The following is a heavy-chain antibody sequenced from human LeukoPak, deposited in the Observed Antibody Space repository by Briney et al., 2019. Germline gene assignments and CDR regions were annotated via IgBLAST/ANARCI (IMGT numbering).Heavy chain of an antibody. CDR1: GGSISSYY. V-gene: IGHV4-59*08. J-gene: IGHJ6*02. CDR3: ARHPIAVAGTPYYYGMDV. Sequence: SETLSLTCTVSGGSISSYYWSWIRQPPGKGLEWIGYIYYSRSTNYNPSLKSRVTISVDTSKNQFSLKLSSVTAADTAVYYCARHPIAVAGTPYYYGMDVWGQGTTVTVSS. CDR2: IYYSRST. D-gene: IGHD6-19*01.